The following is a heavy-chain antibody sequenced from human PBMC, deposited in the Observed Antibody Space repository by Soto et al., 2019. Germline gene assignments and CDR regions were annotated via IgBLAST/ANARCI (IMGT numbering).Heavy chain of an antibody. V-gene: IGHV1-2*04. Sequence: ASVKVSCKASGYTFTGYYMHWVRQAPGQGLEWMGWINPNSGGTNYAQKFQGWVTMTRDTSISTAYMELSRLRSDDTAVYYCARDMGLGYCSSTSCSQYYFDYWGQGTLVTVSS. CDR1: GYTFTGYY. J-gene: IGHJ4*02. D-gene: IGHD2-2*01. CDR3: ARDMGLGYCSSTSCSQYYFDY. CDR2: INPNSGGT.